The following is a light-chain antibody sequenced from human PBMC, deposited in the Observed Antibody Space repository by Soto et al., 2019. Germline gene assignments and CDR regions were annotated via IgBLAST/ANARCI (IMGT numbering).Light chain of an antibody. CDR1: QSLLHSNGYNY. J-gene: IGKJ5*01. CDR3: MQALQTPIT. Sequence: DIVMTQSPLSLPVTPGEPASISCRSSQSLLHSNGYNYLDWYLQKPGQSPQLLIYLGSNRASGVTDRVSGSGSGTDFTLKLSGVEAEDVGVYYCMQALQTPITFGQGTRLEIK. CDR2: LGS. V-gene: IGKV2-28*01.